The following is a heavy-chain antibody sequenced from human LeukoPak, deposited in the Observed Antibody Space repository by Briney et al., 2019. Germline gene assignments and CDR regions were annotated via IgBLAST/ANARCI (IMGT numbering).Heavy chain of an antibody. J-gene: IGHJ4*02. D-gene: IGHD6-19*01. CDR1: GYTFTDYY. Sequence: ASVKVSCKASGYTFTDYYIHWVRQAPGQGLEWMGWIAPNSGDTNYAQRFQDRVTMTRDTSISTAYMELSRLKFDDTAVYYCARDIGSGWYWIGGNYWGQGTLVTVSP. V-gene: IGHV1-2*02. CDR2: IAPNSGDT. CDR3: ARDIGSGWYWIGGNY.